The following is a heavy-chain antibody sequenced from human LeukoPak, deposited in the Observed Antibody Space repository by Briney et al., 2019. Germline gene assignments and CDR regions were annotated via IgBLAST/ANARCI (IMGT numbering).Heavy chain of an antibody. CDR2: ISAYNGNT. V-gene: IGHV1-18*01. D-gene: IGHD2-15*01. CDR3: ARDRCSGGSCYQVTGGY. J-gene: IGHJ4*02. CDR1: GYTFTSYG. Sequence: ASVKVSCKASGYTFTSYGISWVRQAPGQGLECMGWISAYNGNTNYAQKLQGRVTMTTDTSTSTAYMELRRLRSDDTAVYYCARDRCSGGSCYQVTGGYWGQGTLVTVSS.